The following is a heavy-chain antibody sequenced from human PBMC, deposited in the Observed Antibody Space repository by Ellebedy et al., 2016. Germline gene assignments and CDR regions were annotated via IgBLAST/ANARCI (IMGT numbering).Heavy chain of an antibody. Sequence: SETLSLXCTVSGGSISSSSYYWGWIRQPPGKGLEWIGSIYYSGSTYYNPSLKSRVTISVDTSKNQFSLKLSSVTAADTAVYYCARGIGITMIVVGFDPWGQGTLVTVSS. CDR1: GGSISSSSYY. J-gene: IGHJ5*02. D-gene: IGHD3-22*01. CDR2: IYYSGST. V-gene: IGHV4-39*07. CDR3: ARGIGITMIVVGFDP.